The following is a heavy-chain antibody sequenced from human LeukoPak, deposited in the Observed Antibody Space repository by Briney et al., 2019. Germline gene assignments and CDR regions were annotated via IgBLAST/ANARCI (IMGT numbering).Heavy chain of an antibody. V-gene: IGHV3-9*01. CDR1: GISFDACA. D-gene: IGHD6-19*01. CDR2: INWNGGTI. Sequence: GRSLRLSCAASGISFDACAMHWVRQAPGKGLEWVSGINWNGGTIGYADSVKGRFTISRDNAKNSLYLQMNSLRAEDTALYYCAKESGSGRTRWFDAWGQGTLVTVSS. J-gene: IGHJ5*02. CDR3: AKESGSGRTRWFDA.